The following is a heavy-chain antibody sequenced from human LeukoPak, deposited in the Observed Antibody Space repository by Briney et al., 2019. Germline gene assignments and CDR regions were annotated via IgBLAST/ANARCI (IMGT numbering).Heavy chain of an antibody. Sequence: SETLSLTCAVYGGSFSGYYWSWIRQPPGKGLEWIGEINHSGSTNYNPSLKSRVTISVDTSKNQFSLKLSSVTAADTAVYYCARHRVRYFDWLSNPSGSFNYWGQGTLVTVSS. D-gene: IGHD3-9*01. V-gene: IGHV4-34*01. J-gene: IGHJ4*02. CDR3: ARHRVRYFDWLSNPSGSFNY. CDR1: GGSFSGYY. CDR2: INHSGST.